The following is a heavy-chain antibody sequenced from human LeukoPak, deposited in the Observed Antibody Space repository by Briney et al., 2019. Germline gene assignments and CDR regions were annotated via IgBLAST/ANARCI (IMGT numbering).Heavy chain of an antibody. CDR3: AREKGRHSSPRRVHYYYYYYMDV. V-gene: IGHV1-69*05. CDR1: GGTFSSYA. CDR2: IIPIFGTA. D-gene: IGHD6-13*01. Sequence: GASVKVSCKASGGTFSSYAISWVRQAPGQGLEWMGGIIPIFGTANYAQKFQGRVTITTDESTSTAYMELSSLRSEDTAVYYCAREKGRHSSPRRVHYYYYYYMDVWGKGTTVTVSS. J-gene: IGHJ6*03.